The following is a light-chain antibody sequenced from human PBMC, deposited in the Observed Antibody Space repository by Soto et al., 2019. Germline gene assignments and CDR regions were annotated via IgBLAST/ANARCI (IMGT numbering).Light chain of an antibody. J-gene: IGKJ1*01. CDR3: QHYSGDRAT. CDR2: EVS. V-gene: IGKV1-5*03. CDR1: QSINKW. Sequence: DIRMTQSPSTLSGSVGDRVTISCRASQSINKWLAWYQHKPGKAPNLLIYEVSTLHSGVPSRFSGSGSGTEFTLTISSLRPDDFAAYYCQHYSGDRATFGQGTKVDIK.